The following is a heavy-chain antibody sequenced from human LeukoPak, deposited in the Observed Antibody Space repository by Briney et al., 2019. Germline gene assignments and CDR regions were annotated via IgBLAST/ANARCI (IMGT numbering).Heavy chain of an antibody. Sequence: GRSLRLSCAASGFTFSSYGMHWVRQAPGKGLEWVAVISYDGSNKYYADSVKGRFTISRDNSKNTLYPQMNSLRAEDTAVYYCAKDQDWRGIAVAGTPCDYWGQGTLVTVSS. CDR1: GFTFSSYG. D-gene: IGHD6-19*01. CDR3: AKDQDWRGIAVAGTPCDY. J-gene: IGHJ4*02. CDR2: ISYDGSNK. V-gene: IGHV3-30*18.